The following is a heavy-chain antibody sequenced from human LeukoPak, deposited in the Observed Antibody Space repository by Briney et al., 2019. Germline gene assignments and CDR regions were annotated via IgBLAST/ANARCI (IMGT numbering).Heavy chain of an antibody. Sequence: PGGSLRLSCAVSGFTLSLYGMNWVRQAPGKGLEWISHISASSSGIFYADSVKGRFITSRDNTRSSLYLQMNSLRAEDTAVYYCVSDPSSVRLPFGSWGQGTLVTVSS. D-gene: IGHD6-6*01. CDR1: GFTLSLYG. V-gene: IGHV3-48*01. CDR3: VSDPSSVRLPFGS. CDR2: ISASSSGI. J-gene: IGHJ4*02.